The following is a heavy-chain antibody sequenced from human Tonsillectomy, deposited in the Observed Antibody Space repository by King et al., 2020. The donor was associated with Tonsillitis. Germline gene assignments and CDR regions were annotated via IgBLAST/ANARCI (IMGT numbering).Heavy chain of an antibody. V-gene: IGHV3-30*02. Sequence: VQLVESGGGVVQPGGSLRLSCAASGFTFSTYGMHWVRQAPGKGLEWVAFIRYDRSNIYYADSVKGRFTISRVNSKNTLYLQMNSLRAEDTAVYHCAKGVHGDQSFFDYWGQGPLVTVSS. J-gene: IGHJ4*02. D-gene: IGHD4-17*01. CDR2: IRYDRSNI. CDR3: AKGVHGDQSFFDY. CDR1: GFTFSTYG.